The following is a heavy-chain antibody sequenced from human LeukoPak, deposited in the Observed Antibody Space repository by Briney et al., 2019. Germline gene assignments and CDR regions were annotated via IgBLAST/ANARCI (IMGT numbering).Heavy chain of an antibody. CDR3: AMLKNAFDF. CDR2: IKQDGSEK. CDR1: GFTFSRSW. D-gene: IGHD3-10*02. V-gene: IGHV3-7*01. Sequence: PGGAVRLFCAATGFTFSRSWMSWVCQAPGKGLEWVANIKQDGSEKYYVDSVKGRFTISGGNAKNCLYLQMNSLSAEDTAVYYCAMLKNAFDFWGQGTMVTVSS. J-gene: IGHJ3*01.